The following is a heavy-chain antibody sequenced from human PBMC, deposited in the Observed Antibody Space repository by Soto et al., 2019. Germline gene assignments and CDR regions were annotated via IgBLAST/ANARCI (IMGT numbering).Heavy chain of an antibody. CDR3: ARGRFSYSGYNDY. Sequence: QVQLVQSGAEVKKPGASVKVSCKAAGYTFTSYDINWVRQATGQGLEWMGLMNPNSGNTGYAQTFQGRVTMTSNTYISTAYMELSSLRSEDAAVYYCARGRFSYSGYNDYWGQGTLVTVSS. CDR1: GYTFTSYD. J-gene: IGHJ4*02. D-gene: IGHD5-12*01. V-gene: IGHV1-8*01. CDR2: MNPNSGNT.